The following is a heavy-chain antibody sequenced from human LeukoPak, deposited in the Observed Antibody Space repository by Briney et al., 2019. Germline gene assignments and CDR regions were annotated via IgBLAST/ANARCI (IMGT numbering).Heavy chain of an antibody. CDR2: IYTSGST. CDR3: ASNYYGSGGYGWFDP. V-gene: IGHV4-59*10. D-gene: IGHD3-10*01. CDR1: GFTFSSYW. J-gene: IGHJ5*02. Sequence: GSLRLSCAASGFTFSSYWMSWVRQAPGKGLEWIGRIYTSGSTNYNPSLKSRVTISVDTSKNQFSLKLSSVTAADTAVDYCASNYYGSGGYGWFDPWGKGPRFTVS.